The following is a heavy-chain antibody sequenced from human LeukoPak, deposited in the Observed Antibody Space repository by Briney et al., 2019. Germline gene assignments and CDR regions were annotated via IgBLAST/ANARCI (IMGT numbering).Heavy chain of an antibody. J-gene: IGHJ5*02. D-gene: IGHD1-26*01. CDR2: INPTGGST. CDR1: GYSLSDYY. CDR3: ARDNSVGDNAWRFDP. V-gene: IGHV1-46*01. Sequence: GASVKVSCTASGYSLSDYYIHWLRQAPGQGLEWMGLINPTGGSTGYAQKFQGRVTMTRDMSTSTDYMELSSLRSEDTAIYYCARDNSVGDNAWRFDPWGQGTLVTVSS.